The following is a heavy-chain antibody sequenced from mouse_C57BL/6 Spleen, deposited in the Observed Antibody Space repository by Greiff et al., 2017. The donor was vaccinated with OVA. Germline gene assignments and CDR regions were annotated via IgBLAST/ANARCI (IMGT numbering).Heavy chain of an antibody. J-gene: IGHJ4*01. CDR1: GYTFTSYW. D-gene: IGHD3-1*01. CDR3: AGNRGATWNYYAMDY. CDR2: IDPSASET. V-gene: IGHV1-52*01. Sequence: VQLQQPGAELVRPGSSVKLSCKASGYTFTSYWMHWVKQRPIQGLEWIGNIDPSASETHYHQKFKDTAPLTVNKSSSTAYMQLSSLTSEDSAVYYWAGNRGATWNYYAMDYWGQGTSVTVSS.